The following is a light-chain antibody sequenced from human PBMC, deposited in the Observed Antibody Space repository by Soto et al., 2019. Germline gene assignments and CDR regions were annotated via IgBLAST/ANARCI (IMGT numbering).Light chain of an antibody. J-gene: IGLJ2*01. Sequence: QSALTQPASVSGSPGQSITISCTGTSSDVGGYNYVSWYQQHPDKAPKLIIYDVNNRPSGVSNRFSGSKSDNTASLTISGLQAEDEAYYYCSSYTSSSILVFGGGTKLTVL. CDR2: DVN. V-gene: IGLV2-14*03. CDR3: SSYTSSSILV. CDR1: SSDVGGYNY.